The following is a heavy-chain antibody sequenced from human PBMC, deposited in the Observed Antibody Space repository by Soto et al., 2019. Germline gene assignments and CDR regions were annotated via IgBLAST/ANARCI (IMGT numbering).Heavy chain of an antibody. V-gene: IGHV3-30-3*01. J-gene: IGHJ4*02. Sequence: GGSLRLSCAASGCTFSSYAMNWVRQAPGKGLELVAVISYDGGNKYYADSVKGRFTISRDSSKNTVFLQMNSLRPEDTAVYYCARDYGYCISPSCPVDYWGQGTLVTVSS. CDR1: GCTFSSYA. CDR2: ISYDGGNK. CDR3: ARDYGYCISPSCPVDY. D-gene: IGHD2-2*03.